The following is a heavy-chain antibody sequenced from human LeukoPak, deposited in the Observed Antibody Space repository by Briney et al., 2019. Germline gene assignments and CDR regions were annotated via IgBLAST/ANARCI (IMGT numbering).Heavy chain of an antibody. CDR2: ISSSSSYI. D-gene: IGHD5-12*01. Sequence: PGGSLRLSCAASGFTFSSYSMNWVRQAPGKGLEWVSSISSSSSYIYYADSVKGRFTISRDNAKNSLYLQMNSLRAEDTAVYYCARGPAATRFNAFDIWGQGTMVTVSS. J-gene: IGHJ3*02. CDR1: GFTFSSYS. V-gene: IGHV3-21*01. CDR3: ARGPAATRFNAFDI.